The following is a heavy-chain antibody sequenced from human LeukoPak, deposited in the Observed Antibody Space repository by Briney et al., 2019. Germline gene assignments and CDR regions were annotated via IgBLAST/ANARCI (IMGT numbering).Heavy chain of an antibody. V-gene: IGHV1-69*13. CDR2: IIPIFGTA. D-gene: IGHD2-2*01. Sequence: GASVKVSCKASGGTFSSYAISWVRQAPGQGLEWMGGIIPIFGTANYAQKFQGRVTITADESTSTAYMELSSLRSEDTAVYYCARGYCSSTSCYAGLDPWGQGTLVTVSS. CDR3: ARGYCSSTSCYAGLDP. CDR1: GGTFSSYA. J-gene: IGHJ5*02.